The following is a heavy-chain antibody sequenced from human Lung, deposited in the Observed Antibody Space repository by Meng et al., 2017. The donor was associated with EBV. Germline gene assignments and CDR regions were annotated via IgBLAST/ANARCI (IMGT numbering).Heavy chain of an antibody. D-gene: IGHD3-10*01. CDR3: ARDHSVWGFGELTPFYDP. CDR2: IYTSGST. V-gene: IGHV4-4*07. CDR1: GGSISSYC. J-gene: IGHJ5*02. Sequence: VHHHPVGPGLVKPSQTLALTCTFSGGSISSYCWSWIRQPAGKGLEWIGRIYTSGSTNYNPSLKSRVTMSVDTSKNQFSLKLSSVTAADTAVYYCARDHSVWGFGELTPFYDPWGQGTLVTVSS.